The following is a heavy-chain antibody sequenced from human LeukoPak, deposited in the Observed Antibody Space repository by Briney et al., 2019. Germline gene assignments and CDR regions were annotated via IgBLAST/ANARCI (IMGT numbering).Heavy chain of an antibody. Sequence: GESLKISCKGSGYNFASYWIGWVRQMPGKGLEWMGIIYPGDSDTRSSPSFQGQATTSVDKSVNTAYLQWSSLKASDTAMYYCARTPGYSFYFDYWGLGTPVTVSS. D-gene: IGHD5-18*01. CDR1: GYNFASYW. J-gene: IGHJ4*02. V-gene: IGHV5-51*01. CDR2: IYPGDSDT. CDR3: ARTPGYSFYFDY.